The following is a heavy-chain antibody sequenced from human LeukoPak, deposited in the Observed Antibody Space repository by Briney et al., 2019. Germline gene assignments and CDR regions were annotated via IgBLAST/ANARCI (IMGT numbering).Heavy chain of an antibody. D-gene: IGHD5-18*01. V-gene: IGHV3-7*01. CDR1: GFTFSSYG. J-gene: IGHJ4*02. Sequence: GGSLRLSCAASGFTFSSYGMHWVRQVPGKGLEWVANIDQDGSEKYYVDSVKGRFTISRDNAKNSLYLQMNSLRAEDTAVYYCARDRGYFYWGQGTLVTVSS. CDR3: ARDRGYFY. CDR2: IDQDGSEK.